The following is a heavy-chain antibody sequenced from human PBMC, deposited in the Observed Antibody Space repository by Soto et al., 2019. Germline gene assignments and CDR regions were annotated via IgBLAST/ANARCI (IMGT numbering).Heavy chain of an antibody. D-gene: IGHD5-12*01. V-gene: IGHV3-33*01. CDR3: ARDNDGYNSHLDY. Sequence: GGSLRLSCAASGFTFSSYGLHWVRQAPGKGLEWVANIWYDGSNQYYVDSVKGRFTISRDNSKNTLDLQMNSLRAEDTAVYYCARDNDGYNSHLDYWGQGTPVTVSS. J-gene: IGHJ4*02. CDR1: GFTFSSYG. CDR2: IWYDGSNQ.